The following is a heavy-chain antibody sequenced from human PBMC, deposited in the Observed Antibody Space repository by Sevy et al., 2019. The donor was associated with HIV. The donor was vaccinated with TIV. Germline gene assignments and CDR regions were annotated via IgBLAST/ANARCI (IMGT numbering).Heavy chain of an antibody. J-gene: IGHJ6*02. CDR2: ISYDGSNK. V-gene: IGHV3-30*18. Sequence: GGSLRLSCAASGFTFSSYGMHWVRQAPGKGLEWVAVISYDGSNKYYAYSVKGRFTISRDNSKNTLYLQMNSLRAEDTAVYYCAKEYTAMDPNDYYYYGMDVWGQGTTVTVPS. CDR1: GFTFSSYG. D-gene: IGHD5-18*01. CDR3: AKEYTAMDPNDYYYYGMDV.